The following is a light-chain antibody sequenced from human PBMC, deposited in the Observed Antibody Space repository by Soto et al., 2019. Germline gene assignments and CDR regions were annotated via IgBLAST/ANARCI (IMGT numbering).Light chain of an antibody. V-gene: IGKV1-39*01. J-gene: IGKJ2*01. Sequence: IQLTQSPSSLSASVGDTVTITCRASQKISTYLNWYQHKPGKAPNLLIQAASSLLSGVPSRFSGSGSETDYTLTIRSMRTEDLANYSCQQSYRTPYTFGQGTKVDIK. CDR3: QQSYRTPYT. CDR1: QKISTY. CDR2: AAS.